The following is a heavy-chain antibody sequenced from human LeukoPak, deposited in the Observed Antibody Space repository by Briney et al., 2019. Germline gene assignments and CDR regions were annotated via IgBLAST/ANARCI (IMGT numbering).Heavy chain of an antibody. CDR1: GGTFSSYA. CDR3: AGVIPSHYYDSSGYYSH. J-gene: IGHJ4*02. V-gene: IGHV1-69*13. Sequence: ASVKVSCKASGGTFSSYAISWVRQAPGQGLEWMGGIIPIFGTANYAQKFQGRVTITADESTSTAYMELSSLRSEDTAVYYCAGVIPSHYYDSSGYYSHWGQGTLVTVSS. D-gene: IGHD3-22*01. CDR2: IIPIFGTA.